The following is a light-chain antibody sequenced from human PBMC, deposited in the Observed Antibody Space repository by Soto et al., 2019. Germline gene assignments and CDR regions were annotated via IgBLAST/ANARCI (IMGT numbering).Light chain of an antibody. CDR3: QESHSRPPWM. CDR1: QSISTH. Sequence: DIPMTQSPSSLSASVGDRVTVTCRASQSISTHLNWYQQKPGKAPKPLIYAASNLHSGVPSRSSGSGSGTDFTLTISSLQLEDFATYYCQESHSRPPWMFGQGTKVEIK. V-gene: IGKV1-39*01. J-gene: IGKJ1*01. CDR2: AAS.